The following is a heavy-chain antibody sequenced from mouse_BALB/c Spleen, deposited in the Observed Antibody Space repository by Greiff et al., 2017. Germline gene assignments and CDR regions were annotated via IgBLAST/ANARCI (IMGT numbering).Heavy chain of an antibody. J-gene: IGHJ2*01. D-gene: IGHD2-14*01. V-gene: IGHV1-19*01. CDR2: VNPYNGGT. CDR1: GYTFTDYY. Sequence: VQLQQSGPELVKPGASVKMSCKASGYTFTDYYMDWVKQSHGESFEWIGRVNPYNGGTSYNQKFKGKATLTVDKSSSTAYMELNSLTSEDSAVFYCARYYRFFDYWGQGTTLTVSS. CDR3: ARYYRFFDY.